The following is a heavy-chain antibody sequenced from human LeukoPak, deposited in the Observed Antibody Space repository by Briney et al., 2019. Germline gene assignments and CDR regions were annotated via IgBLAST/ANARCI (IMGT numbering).Heavy chain of an antibody. CDR1: GYTFTSYY. CDR3: ARKRLVNWFDP. D-gene: IGHD3-9*01. Sequence: ASVKVSCKASGYTFTSYYMHWVRQAPGQGLEWMGIINLSGGSTSYAQKFQGRVTMTRDTSTSTVYMELSSLRSEDTAVYYCARKRLVNWFDPWGQGTLVTVSS. CDR2: INLSGGST. J-gene: IGHJ5*02. V-gene: IGHV1-46*01.